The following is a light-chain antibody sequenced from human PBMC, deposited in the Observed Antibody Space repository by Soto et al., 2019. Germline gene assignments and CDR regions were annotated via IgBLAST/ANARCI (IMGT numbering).Light chain of an antibody. V-gene: IGLV2-23*03. CDR2: EGS. Sequence: QSALTQPASVSGSPGQSITISCTGTSSDVGSYNLVSWYQQHPGKAPKLMIYEGSKRPSGVSNRFSGSKSGNTASLTISGLHAEEEADYYCCSYAGSSTFVVFGGGTKVTVL. CDR3: CSYAGSSTFVV. J-gene: IGLJ2*01. CDR1: SSDVGSYNL.